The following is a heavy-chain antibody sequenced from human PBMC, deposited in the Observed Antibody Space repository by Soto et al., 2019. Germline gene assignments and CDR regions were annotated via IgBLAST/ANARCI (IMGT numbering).Heavy chain of an antibody. D-gene: IGHD6-13*01. CDR3: ARDQDSSWFSATFRYYYYGMDV. J-gene: IGHJ6*02. V-gene: IGHV4-31*03. CDR1: GGSISSGGYY. CDR2: IYYSGST. Sequence: QVQLQESGPGLVKPSQTLSLTCTVSGGSISSGGYYWSWIRQHPGKGLEWIGYIYYSGSTYYNPSLKSRVTISVDTSKNQCSLKLSSVTAADTAVYYCARDQDSSWFSATFRYYYYGMDVWGQGTTVTVSS.